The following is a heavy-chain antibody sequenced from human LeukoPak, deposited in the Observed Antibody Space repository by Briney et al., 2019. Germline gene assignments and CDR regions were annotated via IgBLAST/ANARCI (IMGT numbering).Heavy chain of an antibody. CDR3: ARHRYYYRSGSYYGAPYYMDV. V-gene: IGHV4-61*02. CDR1: GGSISSGSYY. Sequence: SETLSLTCTVSGGSISSGSYYWSWIRLPAGKGLEWIGRIYISGTTNYNPSLKSRVTISADTSKNQFSLKLTSVTAADTAVYYCARHRYYYRSGSYYGAPYYMDVWGKGTTVTISS. CDR2: IYISGTT. J-gene: IGHJ6*03. D-gene: IGHD3-10*01.